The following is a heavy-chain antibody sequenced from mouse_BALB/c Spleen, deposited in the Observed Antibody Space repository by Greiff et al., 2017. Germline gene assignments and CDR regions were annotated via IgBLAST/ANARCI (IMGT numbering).Heavy chain of an antibody. V-gene: IGHV3-2*02. D-gene: IGHD2-4*01. CDR1: GYSITSDYA. Sequence: EVQGVESGPGLVKPSQSLSLTCTVTGYSITSDYAWNWIRQFPGNKLEWMGYISYSGSTSYNPSLKSRISITRDTSKNQFFLQLNSVTTEDTATYYCARFDDYDEGFAYWGQGTLVTVSA. CDR2: ISYSGST. J-gene: IGHJ3*01. CDR3: ARFDDYDEGFAY.